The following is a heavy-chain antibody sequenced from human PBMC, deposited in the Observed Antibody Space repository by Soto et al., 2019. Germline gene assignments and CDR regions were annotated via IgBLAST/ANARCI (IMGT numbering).Heavy chain of an antibody. J-gene: IGHJ3*02. CDR1: CYTFTSYG. D-gene: IGHD3-22*01. Sequence: SVEVSCRASCYTFTSYGISWVRQAPGQGLEWMGWISAYNGNTNYAQKLQGRVTMTTDTSTSTAYMELRSLRSDDTAVYYCASSSFYYDSSGFPHDAFDIWGQGTMVTVSS. CDR3: ASSSFYYDSSGFPHDAFDI. CDR2: ISAYNGNT. V-gene: IGHV1-18*01.